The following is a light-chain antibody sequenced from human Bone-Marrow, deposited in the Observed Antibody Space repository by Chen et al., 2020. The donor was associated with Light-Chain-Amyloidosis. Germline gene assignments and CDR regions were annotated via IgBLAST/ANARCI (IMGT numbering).Light chain of an antibody. J-gene: IGKJ3*01. CDR2: AAS. CDR3: QQSFITLLRFT. CDR1: QSIGNY. V-gene: IGKV1-39*01. Sequence: DIQMTQSPTSLSASIGDRVTITCRASQSIGNYLNWYQQKPGKAPRLLIFAASSLQSGVPSRFSGIGFGTDFTLNISSLQPEDFATYFCQQSFITLLRFTFGPGTKVDTK.